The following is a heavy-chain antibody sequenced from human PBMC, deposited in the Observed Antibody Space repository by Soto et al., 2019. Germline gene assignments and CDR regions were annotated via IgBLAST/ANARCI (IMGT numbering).Heavy chain of an antibody. V-gene: IGHV4-34*01. D-gene: IGHD3-16*01. J-gene: IGHJ4*02. CDR1: GGSFSGYY. CDR2: INHSGNS. CDR3: ARRKTFSPSSFDS. Sequence: QVQIQQWGAGLLKPSETLSLTCVVYGGSFSGYYWSWIRQSPGRGLEWIGEINHSGNSNYNPSLKSRITMSVDTPKNQFSLELSSVTAVEPALYYCARRKTFSPSSFDSWGQGTLVTVSS.